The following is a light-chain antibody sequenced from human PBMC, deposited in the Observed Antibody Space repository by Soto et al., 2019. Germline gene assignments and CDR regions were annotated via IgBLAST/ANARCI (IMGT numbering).Light chain of an antibody. CDR1: QSISNY. J-gene: IGKJ1*01. CDR2: AAS. CDR3: QQSYNART. Sequence: DTQMTQSPSSLSASVGDRVTITCRARQSISNYLNWYQQKPGKAPKLLIYAASNLQSGVPSRFSGSGSGTDFTLTISGLQPEDSATYYCQQSYNARTFGQGTKVEIK. V-gene: IGKV1-39*01.